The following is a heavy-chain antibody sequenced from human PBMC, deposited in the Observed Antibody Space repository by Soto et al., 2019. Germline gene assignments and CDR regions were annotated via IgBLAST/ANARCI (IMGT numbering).Heavy chain of an antibody. CDR3: ARSRGRRAYYYYDSSGYYRYYYGMDV. CDR1: GGSFSGYY. J-gene: IGHJ6*02. D-gene: IGHD3-22*01. Sequence: SETLSLTCAVYGGSFSGYYWSWIRQPPGKGLEWIGEINHSGSTNYNPSLKSRVTISVDTSKNQFSLKLSSVTAADTAVYYCARSRGRRAYYYYDSSGYYRYYYGMDVWGQGTTATVSS. V-gene: IGHV4-34*01. CDR2: INHSGST.